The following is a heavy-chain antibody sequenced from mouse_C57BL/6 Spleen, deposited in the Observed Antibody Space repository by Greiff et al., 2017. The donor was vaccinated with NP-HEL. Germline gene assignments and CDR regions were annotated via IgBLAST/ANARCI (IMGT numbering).Heavy chain of an antibody. V-gene: IGHV1-81*01. J-gene: IGHJ2*01. CDR2: IYPKSGNT. CDR1: GYTFTSYG. Sequence: VQLQQSGAELARPGASVKLSCKASGYTFTSYGISWVKQRTGQGLEWIGEIYPKSGNTYYNEKFKGKATLTADKSSSTAYMELRSLTSEDSAVYFCARDYYGSSPYFDYWGQGTTLTVSS. CDR3: ARDYYGSSPYFDY. D-gene: IGHD1-1*01.